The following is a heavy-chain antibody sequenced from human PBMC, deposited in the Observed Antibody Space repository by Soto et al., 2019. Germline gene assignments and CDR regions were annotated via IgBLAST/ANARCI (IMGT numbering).Heavy chain of an antibody. CDR1: GGSFSGYY. Sequence: PSETLSLTCAVYGGSFSGYYWSWIRQPPGKGLEWIGEINHSGSTNYNPSLKSRVTISVDTSKNQFSLKLSSVTAADTAVYYCARGSPGVDPWGQGTLVTVSS. V-gene: IGHV4-34*01. CDR2: INHSGST. J-gene: IGHJ5*02. CDR3: ARGSPGVDP.